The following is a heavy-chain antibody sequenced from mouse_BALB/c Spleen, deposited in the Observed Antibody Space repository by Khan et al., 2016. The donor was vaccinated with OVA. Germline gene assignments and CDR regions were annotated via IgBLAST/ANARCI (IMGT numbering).Heavy chain of an antibody. J-gene: IGHJ3*01. D-gene: IGHD1-1*01. V-gene: IGHV1-69*02. CDR3: VRAFHYGSSTWLAY. CDR1: GYPLTSYW. Sequence: QVQLQQPGAELVKPGASVKLSCKASGYPLTSYWLHWVKQRPGQGPEWIGEIDPSDSYTNYNQKFEGRATLTVDKSSSTTYMYLSSLTPEDSAVYYCVRAFHYGSSTWLAYGGQGTLVTVSS. CDR2: IDPSDSYT.